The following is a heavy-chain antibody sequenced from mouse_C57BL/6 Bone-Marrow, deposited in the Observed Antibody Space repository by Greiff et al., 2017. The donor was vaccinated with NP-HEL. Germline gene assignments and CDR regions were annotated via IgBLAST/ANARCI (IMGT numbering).Heavy chain of an antibody. CDR3: ARGGLRRRYFDY. Sequence: QVQLKQPGAELVKPGASVEMSCKASGYTFTSYWITWVKQRPGQGLEWIGDIYPGSGSTNYNEKFKSKATLTVDTSSSTAYMQLSSLTSEDSAVYYCARGGLRRRYFDYWGQGTTLTVSS. CDR2: IYPGSGST. V-gene: IGHV1-55*01. D-gene: IGHD2-4*01. CDR1: GYTFTSYW. J-gene: IGHJ2*01.